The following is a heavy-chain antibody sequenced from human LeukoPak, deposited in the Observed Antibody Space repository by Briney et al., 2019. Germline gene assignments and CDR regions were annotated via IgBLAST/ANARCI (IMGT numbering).Heavy chain of an antibody. V-gene: IGHV3-21*01. J-gene: IGHJ4*02. CDR2: ISSSSSYI. D-gene: IGHD2-15*01. CDR3: ARVGPSDIVVVVALDY. CDR1: GFTFSSYS. Sequence: GGSLRLSCAASGFTFSSYSMNWVRQAPGKGLELVSSISSSSSYIYYADSVKGRFTISRDNAKNSLYLQMNSLRTEDTAVYYCARVGPSDIVVVVALDYWGQGTLVTVSS.